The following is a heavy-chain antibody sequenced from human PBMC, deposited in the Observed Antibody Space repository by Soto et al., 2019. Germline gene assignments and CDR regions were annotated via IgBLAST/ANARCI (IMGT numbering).Heavy chain of an antibody. CDR3: AKDLYSSTNRVFDY. D-gene: IGHD2-2*01. CDR1: GFTFSSYG. V-gene: IGHV3-30*18. Sequence: QVQVVESGGGVVQPGRSLRLSCVASGFTFSSYGMHWVRQAPGKGLEWVAVISYDGSSQHYADSVKSRFTIPRDNSKNTLYLQMNSLRGEDTAVYYCAKDLYSSTNRVFDYWGQGTLVTVSS. CDR2: ISYDGSSQ. J-gene: IGHJ4*02.